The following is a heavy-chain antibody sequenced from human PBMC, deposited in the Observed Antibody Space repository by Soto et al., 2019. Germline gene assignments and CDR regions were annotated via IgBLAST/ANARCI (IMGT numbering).Heavy chain of an antibody. CDR2: ISYSGST. CDR3: ARVGWGGDY. Sequence: SETLSLTCTVSGGSDSSGSYHWSWIRQPPGKGLEWIGFISYSGSTDYNPSLKSRVIVSVDTSKNQFSLKLTSVTAADTAVYYCARVGWGGDYWGQGTLVTVSS. J-gene: IGHJ4*02. CDR1: GGSDSSGSYH. V-gene: IGHV4-61*01. D-gene: IGHD3-10*01.